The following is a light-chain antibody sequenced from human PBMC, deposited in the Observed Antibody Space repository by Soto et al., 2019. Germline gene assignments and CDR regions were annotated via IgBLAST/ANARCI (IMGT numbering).Light chain of an antibody. J-gene: IGKJ4*01. Sequence: DIQLTQSPSFLSASVGDRVTITCRASQGVNTYLAWYQQKLGKAPKVLIYDASKLHSGVPSRFSGSGSGTEFTLTISSLQPEDFATYFCQQLNTYSSFGGGTKVEIK. CDR3: QQLNTYSS. CDR2: DAS. V-gene: IGKV1-9*01. CDR1: QGVNTY.